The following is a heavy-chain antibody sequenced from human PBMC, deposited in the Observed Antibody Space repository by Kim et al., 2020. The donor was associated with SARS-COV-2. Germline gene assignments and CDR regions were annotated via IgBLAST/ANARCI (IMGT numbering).Heavy chain of an antibody. CDR3: ARETPGVVVAATSGIDY. CDR2: IWYDGSNK. J-gene: IGHJ4*02. V-gene: IGHV3-33*08. Sequence: GGSLRLSCAASGFTFSSYGMHWVRQAPGKGLEWVAVIWYDGSNKYYADSVKGRFTISRDNSKNTLYLQMNSLRAEDTAVYYCARETPGVVVAATSGIDYWGQGTLVTVSS. D-gene: IGHD2-15*01. CDR1: GFTFSSYG.